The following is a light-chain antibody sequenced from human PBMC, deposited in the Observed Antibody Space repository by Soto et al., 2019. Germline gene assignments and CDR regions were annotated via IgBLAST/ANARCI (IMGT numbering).Light chain of an antibody. CDR2: AAS. CDR1: QCISNY. J-gene: IGKJ1*01. V-gene: IGKV1-27*01. CDR3: QKYDSALGT. Sequence: DIQMTQSPSSLSASVGDRVTITCRATQCISNYLAWYQQKPGKVPKLLIYAASTLQSGVPSRFSGSGSGTDFTLTISSLQPEDVATYYCQKYDSALGTLGQGTKVDIK.